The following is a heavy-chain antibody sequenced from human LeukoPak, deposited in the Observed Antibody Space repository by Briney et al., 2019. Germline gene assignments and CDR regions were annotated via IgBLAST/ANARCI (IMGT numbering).Heavy chain of an antibody. D-gene: IGHD3-10*01. CDR3: ARLGVITMVRGVRGITDY. Sequence: ASVKVSCKASGYTFTNYYMHWVRQAPGQGLEWMGIINPSVGSTTYAQEFQGRVTMTRDTSISTAYMELSRLRSDDTAVYYCARLGVITMVRGVRGITDYWGQGTLVTVSS. CDR1: GYTFTNYY. J-gene: IGHJ4*02. V-gene: IGHV1-46*01. CDR2: INPSVGST.